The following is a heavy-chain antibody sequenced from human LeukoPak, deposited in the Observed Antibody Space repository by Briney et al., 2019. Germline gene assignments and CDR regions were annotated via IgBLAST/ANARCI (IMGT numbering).Heavy chain of an antibody. Sequence: SVKVSCKASGGTFSSYAISWMRQAPGQGLEWMGGIIPIFGTANYAQKFQGRVTITADESTSTAYMELSSLRSEDTAVYYCASGGGGHCSGGSCFYYFDYWGQGTLVTVSS. D-gene: IGHD2-15*01. CDR2: IIPIFGTA. J-gene: IGHJ4*02. V-gene: IGHV1-69*13. CDR1: GGTFSSYA. CDR3: ASGGGGHCSGGSCFYYFDY.